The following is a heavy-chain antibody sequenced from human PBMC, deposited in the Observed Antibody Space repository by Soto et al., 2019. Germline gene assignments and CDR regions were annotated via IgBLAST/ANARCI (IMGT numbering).Heavy chain of an antibody. CDR3: TTDGAIAARPIGYYYYGMDV. Sequence: GGSLRLSCAASGFTFSNAWMSWVRHAPGKGLEWVGRIKSKTDGGTTDYAAPVKGRFTISRDDSKNTLYLQMNSLKTEDTAVYYCTTDGAIAARPIGYYYYGMDVWPRDHGHRLL. D-gene: IGHD6-6*01. CDR1: GFTFSNAW. J-gene: IGHJ6*02. V-gene: IGHV3-15*01. CDR2: IKSKTDGGTT.